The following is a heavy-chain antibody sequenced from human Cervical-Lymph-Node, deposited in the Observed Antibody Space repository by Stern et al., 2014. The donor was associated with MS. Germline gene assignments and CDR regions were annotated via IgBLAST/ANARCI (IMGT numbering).Heavy chain of an antibody. Sequence: QMQLVQSGAEVKKPGASVKVSCKASGYTFTSYDINWVRQATGQGLEWMGWMNPNSGNTGYAQKFQGRVTMTRNTSISTAYMELSSLRSEDTAVYYCARGQKPHYDFWSGYSPDYFDYWGQGTLVTVSS. J-gene: IGHJ4*02. CDR3: ARGQKPHYDFWSGYSPDYFDY. D-gene: IGHD3-3*01. CDR1: GYTFTSYD. CDR2: MNPNSGNT. V-gene: IGHV1-8*01.